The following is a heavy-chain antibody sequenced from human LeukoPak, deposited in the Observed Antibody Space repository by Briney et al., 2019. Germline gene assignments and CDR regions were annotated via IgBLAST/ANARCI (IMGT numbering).Heavy chain of an antibody. CDR3: ARLGYSDYMDV. CDR2: IYYSGST. V-gene: IGHV4-39*07. Sequence: SETLSLTCTVSGGSISSSSYYWGWIRQPPGKGLEWIGRIYYSGSTYYNPSLKSRVTMSVDTSKTQFSLKLSSVTAADTAVYYCARLGYSDYMDVWGKGTTVTVSS. CDR1: GGSISSSSYY. D-gene: IGHD2-2*02. J-gene: IGHJ6*03.